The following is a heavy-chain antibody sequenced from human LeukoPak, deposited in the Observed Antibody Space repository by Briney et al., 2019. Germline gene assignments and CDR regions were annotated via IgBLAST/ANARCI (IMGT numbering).Heavy chain of an antibody. D-gene: IGHD2-21*02. CDR1: EFTFSSFE. J-gene: IGHJ3*02. Sequence: GGSLRLSCVASEFTFSSFELNWVRQAPGKGLEWISYISDVGDTQHYADSVKGRFTISRDNARNSLFLQMNSLTAEDTGVHYCARDRSKVTAYDDALDIWGQGTMVIVSS. CDR3: ARDRSKVTAYDDALDI. CDR2: ISDVGDTQ. V-gene: IGHV3-48*03.